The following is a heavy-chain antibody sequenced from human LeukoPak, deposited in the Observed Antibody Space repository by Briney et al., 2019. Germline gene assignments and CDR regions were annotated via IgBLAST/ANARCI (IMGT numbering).Heavy chain of an antibody. CDR3: ARGLNYDY. V-gene: IGHV4-59*01. CDR1: GGSISSYY. J-gene: IGHJ4*02. CDR2: IYYSGST. Sequence: SETLSLTCTVSGGSISSYYWSWIRQPPGKGLEWIGYIYYSGSTNYNPSLKSRATISVDTSKNQFSLKLSSVTAADTAVYYCARGLNYDYWGQGTLVTVSS.